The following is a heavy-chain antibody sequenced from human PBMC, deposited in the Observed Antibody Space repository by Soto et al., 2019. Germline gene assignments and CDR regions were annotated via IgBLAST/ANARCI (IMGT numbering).Heavy chain of an antibody. Sequence: QVQLVQSGAAVKKPGSSVKVSCKASGGTFSSYAISWVRQAPGQGLEWMGGIIPIFGTANYAQKFQGRVTITADESTSTAYMELSSLRSEXXXXXXXXXXXXXXXXXXXXXXWGQGTLVTVSS. CDR1: GGTFSSYA. CDR3: XXXXXXXXXXXXXXX. V-gene: IGHV1-69*12. CDR2: IIPIFGTA. J-gene: IGHJ4*02.